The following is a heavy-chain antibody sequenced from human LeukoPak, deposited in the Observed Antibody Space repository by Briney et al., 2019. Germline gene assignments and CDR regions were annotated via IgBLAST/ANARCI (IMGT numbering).Heavy chain of an antibody. Sequence: GGSLRPSCAASGFTFSSYAMSWVRQAPGKGLEWVSAISGSGGSTYYADSVKGRFTISRDNSKNTLYLQMNSLRAEDTAVYYCAKDAQPHPRLCGGDCYTYYFDYWGQGTLVTVSS. CDR1: GFTFSSYA. D-gene: IGHD2-21*02. CDR3: AKDAQPHPRLCGGDCYTYYFDY. CDR2: ISGSGGST. V-gene: IGHV3-23*01. J-gene: IGHJ4*02.